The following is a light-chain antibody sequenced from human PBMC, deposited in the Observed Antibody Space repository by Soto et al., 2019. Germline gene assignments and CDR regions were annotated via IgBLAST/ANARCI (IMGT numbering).Light chain of an antibody. V-gene: IGKV1-39*01. Sequence: DIQMTQSPSSLSASVGDRVTITCRASQTISTFLNWYQQKPGKAPKLLIYAASSLQSGVPSRFSGRGSGTDFTPAISSLQPEAFATYYCQQSYRTPPYTFGTGTQLEIK. CDR2: AAS. CDR3: QQSYRTPPYT. CDR1: QTISTF. J-gene: IGKJ2*01.